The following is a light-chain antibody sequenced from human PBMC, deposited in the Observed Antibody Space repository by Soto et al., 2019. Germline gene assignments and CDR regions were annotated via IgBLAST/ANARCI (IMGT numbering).Light chain of an antibody. V-gene: IGKV3-20*01. CDR1: QSVSSNS. Sequence: EIVLTQSPGTLSLSPGERATLSCRASQSVSSNSSAWHQQKPRQAPRLLIYGASSRATGIPDRFSGSGSGTDFTLTISRLEPEDFAVYYCQQCSSSPYTFGGGTKVEIK. CDR2: GAS. J-gene: IGKJ4*01. CDR3: QQCSSSPYT.